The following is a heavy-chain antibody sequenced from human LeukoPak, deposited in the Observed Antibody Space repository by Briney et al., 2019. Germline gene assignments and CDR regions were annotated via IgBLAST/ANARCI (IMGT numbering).Heavy chain of an antibody. Sequence: SEALSLTCAVYGGSCSGYYWSWIRQPPGKGLEWIGEINHSGSTNYNPSLKSRVTISVDTSKNQFSLKLSSVTAADTAVYYCARGRVTVVREVFDYWGEGTLVTVSS. V-gene: IGHV4-34*01. CDR2: INHSGST. D-gene: IGHD4-23*01. CDR3: ARGRVTVVREVFDY. J-gene: IGHJ4*02. CDR1: GGSCSGYY.